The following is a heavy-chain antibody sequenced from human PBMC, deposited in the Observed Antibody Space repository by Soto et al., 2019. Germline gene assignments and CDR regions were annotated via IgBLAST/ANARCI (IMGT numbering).Heavy chain of an antibody. CDR1: GGSISGGDYY. D-gene: IGHD4-17*01. J-gene: IGHJ6*02. V-gene: IGHV4-30-4*01. CDR2: IYYSGTT. Sequence: SETLSLTCTVSGGSISGGDYYWSWIRQPPGKGLEWIGYIYYSGTTYHNPSLKSRLTISIDTSKNQFSLKLSSVTAADTAVYYCARDSTLRTLGMDVWGQGTTVTVSS. CDR3: ARDSTLRTLGMDV.